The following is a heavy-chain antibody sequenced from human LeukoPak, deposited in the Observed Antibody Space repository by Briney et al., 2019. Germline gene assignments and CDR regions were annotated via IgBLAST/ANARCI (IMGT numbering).Heavy chain of an antibody. CDR3: ARDLPLTVTTSDY. CDR2: INPNSGGT. D-gene: IGHD4-17*01. J-gene: IGHJ4*02. CDR1: GYTFTGYY. V-gene: IGHV1-2*02. Sequence: AXVKVSCKASGYTFTGYYMHRVRQAPGQGLERMGWINPNSGGTNYAQKFQGRVTMTRDTAIRTAYMELSRLRSDDTAVYYCARDLPLTVTTSDYWGQGTLVTVSS.